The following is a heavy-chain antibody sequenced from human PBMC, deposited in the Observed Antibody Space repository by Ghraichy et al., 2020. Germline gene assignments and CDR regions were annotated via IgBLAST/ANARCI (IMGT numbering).Heavy chain of an antibody. CDR3: ARGRITIFGVVKRGAFDI. Sequence: SETLSLTCAVYGGSFSGYYWSWIRQPPGKGLEWIGEINHSGSTNYNPSFKSRVTISVDTSKNQFSLKLSSVTAADTAVYYCARGRITIFGVVKRGAFDIWGQGTMVTVSS. V-gene: IGHV4-34*01. J-gene: IGHJ3*02. CDR1: GGSFSGYY. D-gene: IGHD3-3*01. CDR2: INHSGST.